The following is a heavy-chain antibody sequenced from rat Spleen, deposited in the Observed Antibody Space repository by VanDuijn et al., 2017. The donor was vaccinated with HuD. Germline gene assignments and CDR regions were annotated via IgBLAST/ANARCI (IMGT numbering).Heavy chain of an antibody. CDR2: ISTSGSNT. D-gene: IGHD1-9*01. CDR1: GFSFINHY. J-gene: IGHJ4*01. Sequence: EVLLVESGGGLVQPGRSLKLSCAASGFSFINHYMAWVRQAPKKGLEWVATISTSGSNTFYPDSVNGRFTISRDNAKSSLYLQISSLKSEDTATYYCARLGDTHYGYNPFDAWGQGASVTVSS. V-gene: IGHV5-25*01. CDR3: ARLGDTHYGYNPFDA.